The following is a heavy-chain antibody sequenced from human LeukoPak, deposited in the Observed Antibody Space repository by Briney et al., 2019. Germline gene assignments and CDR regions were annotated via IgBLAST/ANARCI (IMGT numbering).Heavy chain of an antibody. D-gene: IGHD3-10*01. CDR3: ARETTYYYGSGLDAFDI. CDR2: IYYSGST. V-gene: IGHV4-61*01. CDR1: GGSVSSGSYY. J-gene: IGHJ3*02. Sequence: PSETLSLTCTVSGGSVSSGSYYWSWIRQPPGKGLEWLGYIYYSGSTNYNPSLKSRVTISVDTSKNQFSLKLSSATAADTAAYYCARETTYYYGSGLDAFDIWGQGTMVTVSS.